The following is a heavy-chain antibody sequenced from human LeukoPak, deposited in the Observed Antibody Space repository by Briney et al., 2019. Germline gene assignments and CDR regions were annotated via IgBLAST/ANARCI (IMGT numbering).Heavy chain of an antibody. CDR1: GFTFSSYA. D-gene: IGHD3-22*01. Sequence: GGSLRLSCAASGFTFSSYAMHWVRQAPGKGLEYVSAISSNGGSTYYANSVKGRFTISRDNSKNTLYLQMNSLRAEDTAVYYCAKARGSSGYYFVYWGQGTLVTVSS. CDR3: AKARGSSGYYFVY. CDR2: ISSNGGST. J-gene: IGHJ4*02. V-gene: IGHV3-64*01.